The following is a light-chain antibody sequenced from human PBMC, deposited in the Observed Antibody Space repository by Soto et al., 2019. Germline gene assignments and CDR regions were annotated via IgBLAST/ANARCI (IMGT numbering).Light chain of an antibody. V-gene: IGLV1-40*01. CDR2: GNN. J-gene: IGLJ2*01. CDR3: QSYDSSLSTSI. Sequence: QSVLTQPPSVSGTPGQRVSISCTGTSSNIGADYDMHWYQQLPGTAPRLLIFGNNNRPSGVPDRFSGSRSGTSASLAITGLQAEDEAIYYCQSYDSSLSTSIFGAGTKLTVL. CDR1: SSNIGADYD.